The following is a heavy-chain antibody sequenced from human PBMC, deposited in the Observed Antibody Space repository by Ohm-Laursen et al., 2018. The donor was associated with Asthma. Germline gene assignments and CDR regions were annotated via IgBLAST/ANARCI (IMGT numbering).Heavy chain of an antibody. J-gene: IGHJ6*02. CDR2: ISGSGGST. Sequence: GSLRLSCSASGFTFSSYAMSWVRQAPGKGLEWVSAISGSGGSTYYADSVKGRFTISRDNSKNTMYLQLNSLRAEDTAVYYCARKKTARGGMDVWGQGTTVTVSS. D-gene: IGHD6-6*01. V-gene: IGHV3-23*01. CDR3: ARKKTARGGMDV. CDR1: GFTFSSYA.